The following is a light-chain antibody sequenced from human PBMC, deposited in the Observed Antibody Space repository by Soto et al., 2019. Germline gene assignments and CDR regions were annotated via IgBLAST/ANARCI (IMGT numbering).Light chain of an antibody. Sequence: SYELTQPPSVSVAPGQTARITCEGNDIGSKSVQWHQLKPGQAPVLVVYDDSARPSGVPERLSGSNSGNTATLTISRVEAGDEADFFCQVWDSSSEHYVFGTGTTVNVL. CDR3: QVWDSSSEHYV. CDR2: DDS. V-gene: IGLV3-21*02. CDR1: DIGSKS. J-gene: IGLJ1*01.